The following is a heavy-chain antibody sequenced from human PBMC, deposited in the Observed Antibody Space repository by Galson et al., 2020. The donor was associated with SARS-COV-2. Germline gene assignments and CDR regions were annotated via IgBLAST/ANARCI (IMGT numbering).Heavy chain of an antibody. CDR1: GVTIDDYG. J-gene: IGHJ3*02. D-gene: IGHD2-2*01. CDR2: INKNGGST. CDR3: ARGYLAGPFDI. Sequence: GGSLRLSCAASGVTIDDYGMSWVRQVPGKGLEWVCGINKNGGSTNYADSVRGRFTISRDNAKNSLYLQMNSLRAEDTALYFCARGYLAGPFDIWAQGTMVTVSS. V-gene: IGHV3-20*04.